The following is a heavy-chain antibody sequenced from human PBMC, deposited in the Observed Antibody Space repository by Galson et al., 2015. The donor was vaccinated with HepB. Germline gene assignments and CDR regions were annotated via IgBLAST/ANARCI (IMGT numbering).Heavy chain of an antibody. V-gene: IGHV3-11*06. J-gene: IGHJ6*02. CDR1: GFTFSDYY. Sequence: SLRLSCAASGFTFSDYYMSWLRQAPGKGLEWVSYISSSSSYTNYADSVKGRFTISRDNAKNSLYLQMNSLRAEDTAVYYCARDQGSNYYYYGMDVWGQGTTVTVSS. CDR2: ISSSSSYT. CDR3: ARDQGSNYYYYGMDV.